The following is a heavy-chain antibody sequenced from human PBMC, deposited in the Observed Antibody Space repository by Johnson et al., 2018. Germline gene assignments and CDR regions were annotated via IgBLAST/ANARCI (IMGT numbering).Heavy chain of an antibody. D-gene: IGHD3-22*01. V-gene: IGHV3-30-3*01. J-gene: IGHJ1*01. CDR2: ISYDGSNK. CDR1: GFTFSSYA. CDR3: AGDGSSGYYGYFQH. Sequence: VQLVESGGGVVQPGRSLRLSCAASGFTFSSYAMHWVRQAPGKGLEWVAVISYDGSNKYYADSVKGRFTISRDNSKNTLYLQMNSLRAEDTAGYYCAGDGSSGYYGYFQHWGQGTLVTVSS.